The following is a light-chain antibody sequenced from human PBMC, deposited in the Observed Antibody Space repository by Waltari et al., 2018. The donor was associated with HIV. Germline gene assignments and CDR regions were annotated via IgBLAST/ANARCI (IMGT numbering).Light chain of an antibody. CDR1: AFQKNH. Sequence: SYELTQPPSVSVSPGQTARITCSGDAFQKNHGCWYQPKPGQAPALVIYKDSERPSGIPERFSGSSSGTTVTLTISGVQAEDEADYYCQSIDSSGIYVIFGGGTKLTVL. CDR3: QSIDSSGIYVI. CDR2: KDS. V-gene: IGLV3-25*03. J-gene: IGLJ2*01.